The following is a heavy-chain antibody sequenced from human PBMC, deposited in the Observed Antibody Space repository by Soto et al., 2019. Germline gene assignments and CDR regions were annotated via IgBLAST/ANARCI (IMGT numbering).Heavy chain of an antibody. Sequence: QLQLQESAPGLVRPSETLSLTCPVFGDSISRSSHYWGWFGQTPGKGLEWIGCISNSGTTSYSPSLESRVTISVDTSVNQFSLKLTSVTAADTAVYYCARTQNFYDYIWKTYPWWSWFDPWGQGTQVIVSS. J-gene: IGHJ5*02. D-gene: IGHD3-16*01. V-gene: IGHV4-39*01. CDR1: GDSISRSSHY. CDR3: ARTQNFYDYIWKTYPWWSWFDP. CDR2: ISNSGTT.